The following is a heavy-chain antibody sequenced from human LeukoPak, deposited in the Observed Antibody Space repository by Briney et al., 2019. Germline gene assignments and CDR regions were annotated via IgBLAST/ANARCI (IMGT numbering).Heavy chain of an antibody. CDR2: IRYDGSNK. D-gene: IGHD3-10*01. J-gene: IGHJ3*02. CDR1: GFTFSSDG. V-gene: IGHV3-30*02. CDR3: AKSYGSGSYEGGAFDI. Sequence: GGSLRLSCAASGFTFSSDGMHWVRQAPGKGLEWVAFIRYDGSNKYYADSVKGRFTISRDNSKNTLYLQMNSLRAEDTAVYYCAKSYGSGSYEGGAFDIWGQGTMVTVSS.